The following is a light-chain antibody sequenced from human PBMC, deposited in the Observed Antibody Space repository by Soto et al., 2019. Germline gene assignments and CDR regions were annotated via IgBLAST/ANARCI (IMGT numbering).Light chain of an antibody. J-gene: IGLJ1*01. Sequence: QSALTQPASVSGSPGQSITISCTGTSSDVGLYNYVSWYQQYPGKAPKLMIFEVSNRPSGVSNRFSASKSGNTASLTIPGLQAEDEADYYCISYTTSSTSYVFGTGTKLTVL. CDR2: EVS. V-gene: IGLV2-14*01. CDR1: SSDVGLYNY. CDR3: ISYTTSSTSYV.